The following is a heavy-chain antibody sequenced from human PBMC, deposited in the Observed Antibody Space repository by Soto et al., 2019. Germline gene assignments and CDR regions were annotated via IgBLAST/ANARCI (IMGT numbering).Heavy chain of an antibody. CDR3: ARDLLETAPISLYYCLDD. CDR2: ISSSSSYI. J-gene: IGHJ6*02. Sequence: GGSLRLSCAASGFTFSSYSMNWVRQAPGKGLEWVSSISSSSSYIYYADSVKGRFSISRDNAKNSLYLQMNSRRAEDTAVYYCARDLLETAPISLYYCLDDLGQGTTVTTSS. D-gene: IGHD3-3*01. V-gene: IGHV3-21*01. CDR1: GFTFSSYS.